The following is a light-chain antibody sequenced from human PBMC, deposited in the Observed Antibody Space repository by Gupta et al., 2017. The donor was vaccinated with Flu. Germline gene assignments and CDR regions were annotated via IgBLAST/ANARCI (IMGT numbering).Light chain of an antibody. CDR2: AAS. J-gene: IGKJ4*01. V-gene: IGKV1-6*01. CDR1: QGIGHD. CDR3: LQDYNYPRT. Sequence: AIQMTQSPSSLSASVGDRVTITCRASQGIGHDLGWYQQKPGKAPKLLIFAASTLQSGVPSRFSGSGSGTDFTLTISSLQPEDFATYYCLQDYNYPRTFGGGTKVEIK.